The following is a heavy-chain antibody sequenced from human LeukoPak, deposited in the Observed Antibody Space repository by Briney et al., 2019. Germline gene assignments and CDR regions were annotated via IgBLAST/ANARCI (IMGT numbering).Heavy chain of an antibody. D-gene: IGHD3-22*01. CDR1: GFTVSSNY. CDR2: IYSGGNT. V-gene: IGHV3-53*01. Sequence: GGSLRLSCAASGFTVSSNYMNWVRQAPGKGLEWVSVIYSGGNTYYADSVKGRFTISRDNSKNTLYLQMNRLRAEDTAVYYCTSSSKYDSSGYSFDYWGQGTLVTVSS. CDR3: TSSSKYDSSGYSFDY. J-gene: IGHJ4*02.